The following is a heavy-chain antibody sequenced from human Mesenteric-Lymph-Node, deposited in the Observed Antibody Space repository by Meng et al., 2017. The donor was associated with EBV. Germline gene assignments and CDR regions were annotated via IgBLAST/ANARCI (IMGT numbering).Heavy chain of an antibody. D-gene: IGHD4-11*01. J-gene: IGHJ4*02. Sequence: QGQWVQAGAEEKKSGAPGTVSCKAAGYSFTTYGVAWVRQAPGQGLEWMGWVNPYTGHTGSAQKFQGRVTLDTDTSTGTAYMELKRLTSDDTAVYYCARRHFSNYVSDFWGQGTLVTVPS. CDR2: VNPYTGHT. CDR3: ARRHFSNYVSDF. CDR1: GYSFTTYG. V-gene: IGHV1-18*01.